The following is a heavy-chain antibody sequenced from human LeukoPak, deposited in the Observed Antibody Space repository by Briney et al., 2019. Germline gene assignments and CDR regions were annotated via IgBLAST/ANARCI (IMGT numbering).Heavy chain of an antibody. J-gene: IGHJ6*03. CDR1: GGSFSGYY. D-gene: IGHD6-13*01. CDR3: ARGIAAASSDYYYYYMDV. V-gene: IGHV4-34*01. Sequence: PSETLSLTCAVYGGSFSGYYWNWIRQPPGKGLEWIGEINHSGSTNYNPSLKSRVTISVDTSKNQFSLKLSSVTAADTAVYYCARGIAAASSDYYYYYMDVWGKGTTVTVSS. CDR2: INHSGST.